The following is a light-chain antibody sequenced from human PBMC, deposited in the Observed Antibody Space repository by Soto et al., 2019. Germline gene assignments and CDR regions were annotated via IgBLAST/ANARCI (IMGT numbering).Light chain of an antibody. V-gene: IGLV2-18*02. CDR3: SSYTSSTPYV. J-gene: IGLJ1*01. Sequence: QSVLTQPPSVSGSPGQSVTISCTGTSSDVGSYNRVSWFQQPPGTAPKLLIYEVSNRPSGVPDRISGSKSGNTASLTISGLQAEDEADYYCSSYTSSTPYVFGTGTKVT. CDR1: SSDVGSYNR. CDR2: EVS.